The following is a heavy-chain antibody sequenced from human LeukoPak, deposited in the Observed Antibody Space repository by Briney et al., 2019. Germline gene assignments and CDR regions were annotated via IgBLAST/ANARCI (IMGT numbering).Heavy chain of an antibody. CDR2: IATYNGNT. V-gene: IGHV1-18*01. CDR3: ARGAVVVPAAFYYYYYMDV. Sequence: ASVKVSCKASGYTFSQYGISWVRQAPGQGLEWMGWIATYNGNTNSAPKFQGRVTMTRDTSTSTAYMELRSLRSDDTAVYYCARGAVVVPAAFYYYYYMDVWGKGTTVTVSS. J-gene: IGHJ6*03. D-gene: IGHD2-2*01. CDR1: GYTFSQYG.